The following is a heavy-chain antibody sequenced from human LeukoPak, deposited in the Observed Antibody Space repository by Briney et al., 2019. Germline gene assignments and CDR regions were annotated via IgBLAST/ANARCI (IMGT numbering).Heavy chain of an antibody. CDR1: GYTFTGYY. J-gene: IGHJ4*02. V-gene: IGHV1-2*06. CDR3: AREEVMATQH. CDR2: INPNSRGT. Sequence: GASVTVSCKASGYTFTGYYMHWVRQAPGQGLEWMGRINPNSRGTNYAQKFQGRVTMTRDTSISTAYMELSRLRSDDTAVYYYAREEVMATQHWGQGTLVTVSS. D-gene: IGHD2-8*01.